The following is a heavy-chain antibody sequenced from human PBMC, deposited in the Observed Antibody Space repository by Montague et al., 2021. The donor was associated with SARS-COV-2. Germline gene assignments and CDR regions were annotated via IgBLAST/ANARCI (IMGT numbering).Heavy chain of an antibody. CDR1: GGSISSYY. D-gene: IGHD1-20*01. CDR3: ARTEYNWNDWFDP. Sequence: SETLSLTSSVSGGSISSYYCRWIRQSPGKGLEWIGYIFHSGITDXNPSLKSRVTISVDMSKNQFSLQLNPVTAADSAVYYCARTEYNWNDWFDPWGQGTLVTVSS. V-gene: IGHV4-59*13. CDR2: IFHSGIT. J-gene: IGHJ5*02.